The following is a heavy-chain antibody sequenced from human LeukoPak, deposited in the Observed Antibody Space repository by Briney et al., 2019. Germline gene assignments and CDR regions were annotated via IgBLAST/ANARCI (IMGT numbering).Heavy chain of an antibody. D-gene: IGHD3-22*01. CDR1: GFTFSSYA. CDR2: LSYDGSNK. Sequence: GGSLRPSCAASGFTFSSYAMHWVRQAPGKGLEWVAVLSYDGSNKYYADSVKGRFTISRDNSKNTLYLQMNSLRAEDTAVYYCARMYYYDSSGYPYYYYYGMDVWGQGTTVTVSS. J-gene: IGHJ6*02. V-gene: IGHV3-30*04. CDR3: ARMYYYDSSGYPYYYYYGMDV.